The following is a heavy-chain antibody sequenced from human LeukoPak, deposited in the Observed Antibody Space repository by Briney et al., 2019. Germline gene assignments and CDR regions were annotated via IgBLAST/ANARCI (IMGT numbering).Heavy chain of an antibody. CDR1: GYTFTSYD. CDR3: ARDSGSYLEVDY. D-gene: IGHD1-26*01. J-gene: IGHJ4*02. Sequence: GASVKVSCKASGYTFTSYDINWVRQATGQGLEWMGWMNPNSGNTGYAQKFQGRVTMTRNTSISTAYMELSSLRSEDTAVYYCARDSGSYLEVDYWGQGTLVTVSS. CDR2: MNPNSGNT. V-gene: IGHV1-8*01.